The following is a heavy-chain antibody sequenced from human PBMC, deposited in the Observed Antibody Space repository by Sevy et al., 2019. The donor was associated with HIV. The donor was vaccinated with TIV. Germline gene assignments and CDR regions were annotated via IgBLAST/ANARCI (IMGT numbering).Heavy chain of an antibody. CDR1: GFTFSSYA. D-gene: IGHD3-3*01. CDR2: ISGSGGST. J-gene: IGHJ4*02. Sequence: GGSLRLSCAASGFTFSSYAMSWVRQAPGKGLEWVSAISGSGGSTYYADSVMGRFTISRDNSKNTLYLQMNSLRAEDTAVYYCAKVGSDFWSGYHMGECFDYWGQGTLVTVSS. V-gene: IGHV3-23*01. CDR3: AKVGSDFWSGYHMGECFDY.